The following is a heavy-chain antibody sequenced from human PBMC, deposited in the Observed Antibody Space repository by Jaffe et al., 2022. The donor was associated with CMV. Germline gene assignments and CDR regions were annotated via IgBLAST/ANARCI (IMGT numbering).Heavy chain of an antibody. V-gene: IGHV1-3*01. CDR2: INAGNGNI. D-gene: IGHD2-15*01. J-gene: IGHJ4*02. CDR1: GYTFTGYA. CDR3: ARAYCSGGSCIFFDF. Sequence: QVQLVQSGAEVKKAGASVKVSCKASGYTFTGYAMHWVRQAPGQRLEWMGWINAGNGNIKYSQKFQGRVTITRDTSASTAYMELSSLRSEDTAVYYCARAYCSGGSCIFFDFWGQGTLVTVSS.